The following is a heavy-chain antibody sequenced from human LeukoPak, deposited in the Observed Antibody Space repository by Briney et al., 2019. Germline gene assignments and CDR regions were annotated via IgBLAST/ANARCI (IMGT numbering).Heavy chain of an antibody. D-gene: IGHD2-8*01. V-gene: IGHV1-3*01. J-gene: IGHJ4*02. CDR1: GYTFTSYA. CDR2: INAGNGNT. Sequence: ASVKVSCKASGYTFTSYAMHWVRQAPGQGLEWMGWINAGNGNTKYSQKFQGRVTITRDTSASTAYMELSSLRSEDTAVYYCARDQCTNGLCYMGTFDYWGQGTLVTVSS. CDR3: ARDQCTNGLCYMGTFDY.